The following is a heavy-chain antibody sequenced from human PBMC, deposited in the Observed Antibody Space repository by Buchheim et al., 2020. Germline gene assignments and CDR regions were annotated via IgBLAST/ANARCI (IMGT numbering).Heavy chain of an antibody. CDR1: GFNFNTYA. V-gene: IGHV3-23*01. Sequence: EVQLLESGGGLIQPGGSLRLSCAASGFNFNTYAMTWVRQAPGKGLEWVTGITGSGDKTYYADSVKGRVTISRDNSKNTLYLEMNSLRAEDTAIYYCAKRDVSDSSGYAPLFAHWGQGTL. J-gene: IGHJ4*02. D-gene: IGHD3-22*01. CDR2: ITGSGDKT. CDR3: AKRDVSDSSGYAPLFAH.